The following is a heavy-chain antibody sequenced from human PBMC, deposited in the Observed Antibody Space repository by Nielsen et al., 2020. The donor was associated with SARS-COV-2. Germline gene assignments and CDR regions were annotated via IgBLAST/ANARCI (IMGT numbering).Heavy chain of an antibody. D-gene: IGHD2-15*01. J-gene: IGHJ3*02. CDR2: INPSGGST. V-gene: IGHV1-46*01. CDR1: GYTFTSYY. CDR3: ARALPDCSGGSCQPGPVTGDAFDI. Sequence: ASVKVSCKASGYTFTSYYMHWVQQAPGQGLEWMGIINPSGGSTSYAQKFQGRVTMTRDTSTSTVYMELSSLRSEDTAVYYCARALPDCSGGSCQPGPVTGDAFDIWGQGTMVTVSS.